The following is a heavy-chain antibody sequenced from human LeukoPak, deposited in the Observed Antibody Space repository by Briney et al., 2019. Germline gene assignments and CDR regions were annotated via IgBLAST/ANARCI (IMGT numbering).Heavy chain of an antibody. CDR2: IYYSGST. V-gene: IGHV4-59*01. CDR1: GGSISSYY. CDR3: ARQVYSSSWSYYFEY. Sequence: NPSETLSLTCTVSGGSISSYYWSWIRQPPGKGLEWIGYIYYSGSTNYNPSLKSRVTISVDTSKNQFSLKLSSVTPADTAVYYCARQVYSSSWSYYFEYWGQGILVTVSS. D-gene: IGHD6-13*01. J-gene: IGHJ4*02.